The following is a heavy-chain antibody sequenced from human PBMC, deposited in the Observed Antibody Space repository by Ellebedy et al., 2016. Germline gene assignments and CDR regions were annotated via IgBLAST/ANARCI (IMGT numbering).Heavy chain of an antibody. V-gene: IGHV3-9*01. D-gene: IGHD2-15*01. CDR1: GFTFDDYA. J-gene: IGHJ4*02. CDR2: ISWNSGSI. CDR3: AKDLFGLTYSYYFDY. Sequence: GGSLRLXXAASGFTFDDYAMHWVRQAPGKGLEWVSGISWNSGSIGYADSVKGRFTISRDNAKNSLYLQMNSLRAEDTALYYCAKDLFGLTYSYYFDYWGQGTLVTVSS.